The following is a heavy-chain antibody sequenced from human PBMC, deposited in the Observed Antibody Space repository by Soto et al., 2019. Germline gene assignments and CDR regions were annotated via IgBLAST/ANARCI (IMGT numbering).Heavy chain of an antibody. V-gene: IGHV3-23*01. J-gene: IGHJ4*02. Sequence: PGGSLRLSCAASGFTFSSYAMCWVRQAPGKGLEWVSSISVRGDRTFYADSVKGRFTISRDNFRNTLHLQMNSLRAEDTAVYYCAKDGDSITRNTPLDYWGQGTLVTVSS. D-gene: IGHD2-2*01. CDR1: GFTFSSYA. CDR3: AKDGDSITRNTPLDY. CDR2: ISVRGDRT.